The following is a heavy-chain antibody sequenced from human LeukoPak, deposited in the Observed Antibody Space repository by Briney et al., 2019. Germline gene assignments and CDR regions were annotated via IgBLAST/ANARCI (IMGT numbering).Heavy chain of an antibody. CDR2: INPDSGDT. CDR1: GYIFNGYY. V-gene: IGHV1-2*02. CDR3: ARNYGDYGGYAFDI. Sequence: GASVKVSCKASGYIFNGYYMHWVRQAPGQGLEWMGWINPDSGDTDYARKFQGRVTVTRDMSTSTVYMELSSLRSEDTAVYYCARNYGDYGGYAFDIWGQGTMVTVSS. D-gene: IGHD4-17*01. J-gene: IGHJ3*02.